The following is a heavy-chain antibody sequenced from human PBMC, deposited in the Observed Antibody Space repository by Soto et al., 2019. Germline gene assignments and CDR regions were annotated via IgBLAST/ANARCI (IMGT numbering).Heavy chain of an antibody. D-gene: IGHD3-3*01. V-gene: IGHV1-18*01. J-gene: IGHJ4*02. CDR3: ARVGVDFWSAYYGYYFDY. CDR2: ISTYNGDT. Sequence: ASVKVSCKASGYAFTSYGISWVRQAPGQGLEWMGWISTYNGDTNYAQKLQGRVTMTTDTSTSTAYMELRSLRSDDTAVYYCARVGVDFWSAYYGYYFDYWGQGTLVTVSS. CDR1: GYAFTSYG.